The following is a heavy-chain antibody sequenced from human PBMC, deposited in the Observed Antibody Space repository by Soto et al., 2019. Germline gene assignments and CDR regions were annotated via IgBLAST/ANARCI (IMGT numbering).Heavy chain of an antibody. CDR1: GDSVSSNSAA. CDR2: TYYRSKWYN. CDR3: ARDRVAAAGPGRYYYYGMDV. J-gene: IGHJ6*02. V-gene: IGHV6-1*01. D-gene: IGHD6-13*01. Sequence: SQTLSLTCAISGDSVSSNSAAWNWIRQSPSRGLEWLGRTYYRSKWYNDYAVSVKSRITINPDTSKNQFSLQLNSVTPEDTAVYYGARDRVAAAGPGRYYYYGMDVWGQGTTVTVSS.